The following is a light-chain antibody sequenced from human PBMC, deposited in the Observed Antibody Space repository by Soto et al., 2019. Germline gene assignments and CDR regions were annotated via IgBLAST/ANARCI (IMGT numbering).Light chain of an antibody. CDR2: GAS. CDR3: QQYNNWPQT. V-gene: IGKV3-20*01. Sequence: EIVLTQSPGTLSLSPGERATLSCRSSQSVSSSYLAWYQQKPGQAPRLLIYGASNRATDIPGRFSGSGSGTEFTLTISSLQSEDFAEYHCQQYNNWPQTLGQGTKVDIK. CDR1: QSVSSSY. J-gene: IGKJ1*01.